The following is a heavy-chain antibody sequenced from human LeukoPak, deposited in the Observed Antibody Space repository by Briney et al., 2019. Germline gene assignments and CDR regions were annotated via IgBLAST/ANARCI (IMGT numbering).Heavy chain of an antibody. CDR2: IYTSGST. Sequence: SETLSLTCTVSGGSISSYYWSWIRQPAGKGLEWIGRIYTSGSTNYNPSLKSRVTISVDTSENQFSLKLSSVTAADTAVYYCARVDGRYGFGELFYWGQGTLVTVSS. CDR1: GGSISSYY. D-gene: IGHD3-10*01. V-gene: IGHV4-4*07. J-gene: IGHJ4*02. CDR3: ARVDGRYGFGELFY.